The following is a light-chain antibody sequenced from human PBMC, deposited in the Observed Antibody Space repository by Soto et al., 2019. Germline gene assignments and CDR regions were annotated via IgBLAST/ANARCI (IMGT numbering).Light chain of an antibody. J-gene: IGKJ4*01. V-gene: IGKV1-33*01. CDR2: DVF. CDR3: QQYDQLPIT. CDR1: QDISKY. Sequence: DIQMTQSASSLPASVGDTVTISWQASQDISKYLNWFQQKPGKAPKLLIYDVFNVETGVPSRFSGRGSGTDFTLIISNLQPEDFATYYCQQYDQLPITLGGGTKVDI.